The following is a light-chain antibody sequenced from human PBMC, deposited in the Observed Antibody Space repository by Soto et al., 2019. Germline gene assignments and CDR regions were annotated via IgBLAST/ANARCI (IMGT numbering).Light chain of an antibody. CDR1: SSDVGGYNY. Sequence: QSVLTQPPSASGSPGQSVTISCTGTSSDVGGYNYVSWYQQHPGKAPKLMIYDVGKRPSGVPDRFSGSKSGNTASLTVSGLQAEDEADYYCSSYAGSNNDVFGTGTKLTVL. J-gene: IGLJ1*01. CDR2: DVG. V-gene: IGLV2-8*01. CDR3: SSYAGSNNDV.